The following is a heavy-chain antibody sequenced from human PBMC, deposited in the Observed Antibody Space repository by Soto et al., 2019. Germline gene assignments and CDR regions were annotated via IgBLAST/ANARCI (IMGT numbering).Heavy chain of an antibody. Sequence: SETLSLTCTVSGGSISSYYWSWIRQPPGKGLEWIGYIYYSGSTNYNPSLKSRVTISVDTSKNQFSLKLSSVTAADTAVYYCARLNYDILTGYQGLLDYWGQGTLVTVSS. J-gene: IGHJ4*02. V-gene: IGHV4-59*08. CDR1: GGSISSYY. CDR2: IYYSGST. CDR3: ARLNYDILTGYQGLLDY. D-gene: IGHD3-9*01.